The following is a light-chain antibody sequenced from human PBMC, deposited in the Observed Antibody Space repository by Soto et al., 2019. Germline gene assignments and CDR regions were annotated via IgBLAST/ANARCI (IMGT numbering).Light chain of an antibody. Sequence: AIRMTPSPSSLSASTGDRVTITCRASQGISSYLAWYQQKPGKAPKLLIYAASTLQSGVPSRFSGSGSGTEFTLTISSLQPDDFATYYCQQYNTYSTFGQGTRLEIK. CDR3: QQYNTYST. J-gene: IGKJ5*01. CDR1: QGISSY. V-gene: IGKV1-8*01. CDR2: AAS.